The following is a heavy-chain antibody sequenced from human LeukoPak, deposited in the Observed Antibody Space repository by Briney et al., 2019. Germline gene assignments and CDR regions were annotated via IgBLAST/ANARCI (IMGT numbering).Heavy chain of an antibody. V-gene: IGHV4-31*03. D-gene: IGHD5-24*01. Sequence: SRTLSLTCTVSGGSISSGGYYWSWIRQHPGKGLEWIGYIYYSGSTYYNPSLKSRVTISVDTSKNQFSLKLSSVTAADTAVYYCARVDDYNGDYFDYWGQGTLVTVSS. CDR2: IYYSGST. J-gene: IGHJ4*02. CDR3: ARVDDYNGDYFDY. CDR1: GGSISSGGYY.